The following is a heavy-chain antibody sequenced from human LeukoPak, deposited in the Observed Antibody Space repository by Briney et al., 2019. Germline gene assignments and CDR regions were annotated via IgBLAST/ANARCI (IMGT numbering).Heavy chain of an antibody. CDR2: ISSSGSTK. J-gene: IGHJ6*03. Sequence: GGSLGLSCAASGFTFIDYYMSWIRQAPGKGLEWVSYISSSGSTKYYADSVKGRFTISRDNAKNSLYLQMNSLRAEDTAVYYCARSRYGSTSTNYYMDVWGKGTTVTVSS. CDR1: GFTFIDYY. CDR3: ARSRYGSTSTNYYMDV. D-gene: IGHD2-2*01. V-gene: IGHV3-11*04.